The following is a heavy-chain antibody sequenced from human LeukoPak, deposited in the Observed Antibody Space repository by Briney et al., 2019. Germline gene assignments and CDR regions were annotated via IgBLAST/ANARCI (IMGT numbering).Heavy chain of an antibody. CDR3: TRALAAASHTSLDH. CDR1: GFTFSSYA. V-gene: IGHV3-23*01. J-gene: IGHJ4*02. CDR2: ISGSGGST. Sequence: GGSLRLSCAASGFTFSSYAMSWVRQAPGKGLEWVSAISGSGGSTYYADSVKGRFTISRDNSKNTLHLQMNSLRAEDTAVYYCTRALAAASHTSLDHWGQGTLVTVSS. D-gene: IGHD6-13*01.